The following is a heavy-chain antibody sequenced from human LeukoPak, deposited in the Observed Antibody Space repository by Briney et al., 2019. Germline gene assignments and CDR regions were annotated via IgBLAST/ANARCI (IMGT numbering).Heavy chain of an antibody. CDR2: IWYDGSNK. CDR3: ARVGLGISSWYNSIVLAGWYYYYYMDV. Sequence: GGSLRLSCAASGFTLSSYGMHWVRQAPGKGLERVAVIWYDGSNKYYADSVKGRFNISRDNSKNTRYLQMNSLRAEDTAVYYCARVGLGISSWYNSIVLAGWYYYYYMDVWGKGTTVTVSS. CDR1: GFTLSSYG. V-gene: IGHV3-33*01. D-gene: IGHD6-13*01. J-gene: IGHJ6*03.